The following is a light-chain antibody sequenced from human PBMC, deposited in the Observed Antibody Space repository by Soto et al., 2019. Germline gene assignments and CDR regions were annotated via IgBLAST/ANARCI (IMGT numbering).Light chain of an antibody. CDR1: QSVSSSY. V-gene: IGKV3D-20*01. CDR3: QQYGSSPYT. CDR2: DAS. J-gene: IGKJ2*01. Sequence: EIVLTQSPATLSLSPGERATLSCAASQSVSSSYLAWYQQKPGLAPRLLIYDASSRATGIPDRFSGSGSGTAFALTIGRLEPKDFAVYYCQQYGSSPYTFGQGTKLEIK.